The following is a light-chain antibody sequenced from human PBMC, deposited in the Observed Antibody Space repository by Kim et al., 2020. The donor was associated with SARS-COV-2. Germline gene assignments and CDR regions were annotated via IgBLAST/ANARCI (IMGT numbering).Light chain of an antibody. J-gene: IGLJ3*02. CDR2: QDS. CDR1: KLGDKY. Sequence: AFPGQTASITCSGDKLGDKYACWYQQKPGQSPVLVIYQDSKPPSGIPERFSGSNSGNTATLTISGTQAMDEADYYCQAWDSSTEVFGGGTQLTVL. CDR3: QAWDSSTEV. V-gene: IGLV3-1*01.